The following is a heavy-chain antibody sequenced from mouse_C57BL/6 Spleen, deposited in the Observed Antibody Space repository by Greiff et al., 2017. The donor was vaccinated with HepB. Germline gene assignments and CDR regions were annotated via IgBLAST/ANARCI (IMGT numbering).Heavy chain of an antibody. CDR3: ARRYYSNYDYAMDD. Sequence: QVQLQQPGAELVRPGSSVKLSCKASGYTFTSYWMDWVKQRPGQGLEWIGNIYPSDSETHYNQKFKDKATLTVDKSSSTAYMQLSSLTSEDSAVYYCARRYYSNYDYAMDDWGQGTSVTVSS. CDR2: IYPSDSET. V-gene: IGHV1-61*01. CDR1: GYTFTSYW. J-gene: IGHJ4*01. D-gene: IGHD2-5*01.